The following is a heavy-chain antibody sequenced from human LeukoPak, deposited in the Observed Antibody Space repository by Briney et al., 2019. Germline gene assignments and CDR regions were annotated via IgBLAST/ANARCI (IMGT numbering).Heavy chain of an antibody. CDR3: AKDADYYYYYMDV. CDR2: ISWNSGSI. Sequence: GGSLRLSCAASGFTFDDYAMHWVRQAPGKGLEWVSGISWNSGSIGYADSVKGRFTISRDNAKNSLYLQMNSLRAEDTALYYCAKDADYYYYYMDVWGKGTTVTISS. CDR1: GFTFDDYA. V-gene: IGHV3-9*01. J-gene: IGHJ6*03.